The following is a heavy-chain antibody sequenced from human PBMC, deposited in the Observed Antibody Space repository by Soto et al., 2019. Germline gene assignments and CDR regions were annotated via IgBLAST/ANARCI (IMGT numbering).Heavy chain of an antibody. CDR1: GFTFSSYA. CDR3: AKDWYRSGGRCWTLPRFDY. CDR2: ISGSVGST. V-gene: IGHV3-23*01. J-gene: IGHJ4*02. Sequence: EVQLLESGGGLVQPGGSLRLSCAASGFTFSSYAISWVRQAPGKGLEWVSAISGSVGSTYYADSVKGRFTISRDNSKNTLYLQINSLRAKNPAVYYCAKDWYRSGGRCWTLPRFDYWGQGTLVTVSS. D-gene: IGHD2-15*01.